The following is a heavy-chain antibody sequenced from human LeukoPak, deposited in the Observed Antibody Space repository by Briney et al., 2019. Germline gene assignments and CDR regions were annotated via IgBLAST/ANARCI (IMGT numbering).Heavy chain of an antibody. V-gene: IGHV1-69*13. D-gene: IGHD2-15*01. CDR1: GGTFSSYA. Sequence: SVKVSCKASGGTFSSYAISWVRQAPGQGLEWMGGIIPIFGTANYAQKFQGRVTITADESTSTAYMELSSLRSEDTAVYYCARSESGYCSGGSCYSTLDYWGQGTLVTVSS. CDR2: IIPIFGTA. J-gene: IGHJ4*02. CDR3: ARSESGYCSGGSCYSTLDY.